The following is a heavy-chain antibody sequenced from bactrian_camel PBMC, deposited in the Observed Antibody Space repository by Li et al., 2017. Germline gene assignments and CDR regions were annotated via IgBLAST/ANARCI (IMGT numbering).Heavy chain of an antibody. CDR2: IYTGSGST. J-gene: IGHJ4*01. Sequence: VQLVESGGGSVQAGGSLRLSCTASTSTYSGNCMGWFRQAPGKKREGVALIYTGSGSTYYADSVKGRFTLSEDSAKNTVYLQMNSLKPEDTAIYYCAAAKGLPDLLRGGYLSARSYNYWGRGTQVTVS. D-gene: IGHD3*01. CDR3: AAAKGLPDLLRGGYLSARSYNY. V-gene: IGHV3S40*01. CDR1: TSTYSGNC.